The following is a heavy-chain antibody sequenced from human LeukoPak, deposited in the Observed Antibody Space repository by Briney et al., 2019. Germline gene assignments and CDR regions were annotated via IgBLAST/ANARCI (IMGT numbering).Heavy chain of an antibody. Sequence: KTGGSLRLSCAASGFTFSSYSMNWVRQAPGKGLEWVSSISSSSSYIYYADSVKGRFTISRDNAKNSLYLQMNSLRAEDTAVYYCARSIARWPNGMDVWGQGTTVTVSS. V-gene: IGHV3-21*01. CDR3: ARSIARWPNGMDV. D-gene: IGHD5-24*01. J-gene: IGHJ6*02. CDR1: GFTFSSYS. CDR2: ISSSSSYI.